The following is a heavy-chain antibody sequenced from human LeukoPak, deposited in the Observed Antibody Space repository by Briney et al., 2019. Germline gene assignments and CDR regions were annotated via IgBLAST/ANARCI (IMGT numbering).Heavy chain of an antibody. CDR2: IIPIFGIT. Sequence: GSSVKVSCKVSGDTFRSNAVSWVRQGPRQGLEWMGGIIPIFGITNYAQKFQGRITVTADKSTSTAYMELSSLRSEDMAVYYCARAPNYDFWSGYYKGVAFDIWGQGTMVTVSS. V-gene: IGHV1-69*17. J-gene: IGHJ3*02. CDR3: ARAPNYDFWSGYYKGVAFDI. CDR1: GDTFRSNA. D-gene: IGHD3-3*01.